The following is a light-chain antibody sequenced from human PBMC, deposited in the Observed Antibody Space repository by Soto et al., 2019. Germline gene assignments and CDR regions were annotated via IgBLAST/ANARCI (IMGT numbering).Light chain of an antibody. J-gene: IGKJ1*01. CDR2: DAS. V-gene: IGKV1-5*01. CDR1: QRISVW. CDR3: QQYISDSRT. Sequence: DIQLTQSPSTLSASVGDRVTITCRASQRISVWLAWYQQKPGKAPNLLIYDASSLEGGVPSRFSGSGSGTEVTLNISSLQPDDFSTYYCQQYISDSRTFGQGTKVEF.